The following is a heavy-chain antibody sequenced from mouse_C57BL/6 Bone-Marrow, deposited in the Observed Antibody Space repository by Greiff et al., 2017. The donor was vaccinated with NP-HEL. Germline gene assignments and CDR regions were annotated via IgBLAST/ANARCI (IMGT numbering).Heavy chain of an antibody. CDR1: GFTFSDYY. D-gene: IGHD2-5*01. CDR3: ARHYSNYEGWFAY. Sequence: EVMLVESGGGLVQPGGSLKLSCAASGFTFSDYYMYWVRQTPEKRLEWVAYISNGGGSTYYPDTVKGRFTISRDNAKNTLYLQMSRLKSEDTAMYYCARHYSNYEGWFAYWGQGTLVTVSA. V-gene: IGHV5-12*01. J-gene: IGHJ3*01. CDR2: ISNGGGST.